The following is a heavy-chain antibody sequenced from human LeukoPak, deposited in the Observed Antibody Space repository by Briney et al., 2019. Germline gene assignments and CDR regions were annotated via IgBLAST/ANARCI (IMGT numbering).Heavy chain of an antibody. CDR2: IYYSGST. J-gene: IGHJ4*02. CDR3: ARDQGSPGGDPGDY. Sequence: PSETLSHTCTVSGGSISSSSYYWGWIRQPPGKGLEWIGSIYYSGSTNYNPSLKSRVTMSVDTSKNQFSLKLSSVTAADTAVYYCARDQGSPGGDPGDYWGQGTLVTVSS. V-gene: IGHV4-39*07. D-gene: IGHD2-21*02. CDR1: GGSISSSSYY.